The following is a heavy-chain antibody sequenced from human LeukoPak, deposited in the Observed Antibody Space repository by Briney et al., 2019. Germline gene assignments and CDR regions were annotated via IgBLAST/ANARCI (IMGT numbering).Heavy chain of an antibody. CDR1: GFTFSSYA. D-gene: IGHD5-18*01. CDR2: ISSSSSYI. J-gene: IGHJ4*02. Sequence: GGSLRLSCAASGFTFSSYAMSWVRQAPGKGLEWVSSISSSSSYIYYADSVKGRFTISRDNAKNSLYLQMNSLRAEDTAVYYCARDRVQLWAFDYWGQGTLVTVSS. CDR3: ARDRVQLWAFDY. V-gene: IGHV3-21*01.